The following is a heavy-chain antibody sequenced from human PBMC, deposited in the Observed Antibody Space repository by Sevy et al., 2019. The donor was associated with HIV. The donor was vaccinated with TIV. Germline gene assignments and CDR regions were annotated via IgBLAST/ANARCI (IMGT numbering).Heavy chain of an antibody. D-gene: IGHD2-8*01. CDR3: TSAADCSNGVCYPRAFDP. Sequence: ASVKVSCKASGGTLTNYAISWVRQAPGQGLEWMGEIVPVFGTSHHARSFQGRVTITADESTSTAYMELRSLRSEDTAVYYCTSAADCSNGVCYPRAFDPWGQGTLVTVSS. CDR1: GGTLTNYA. J-gene: IGHJ5*02. V-gene: IGHV1-69*13. CDR2: IVPVFGTS.